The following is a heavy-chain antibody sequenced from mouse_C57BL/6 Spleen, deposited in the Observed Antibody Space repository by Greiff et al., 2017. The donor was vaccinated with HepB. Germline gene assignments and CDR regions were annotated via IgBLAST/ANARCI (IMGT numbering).Heavy chain of an antibody. CDR3: ARVSSGYGY. Sequence: EVQLQESGPGLVKPSQSLSLTCSVTGYSITSGYYWNWIRQFPGNKLEWMGYISYDGSNNYNPSLKNRISITRDTSKNQFFLKLNSVTTEDTATYYCARVSSGYGYWGQGTTLTVSS. J-gene: IGHJ2*01. CDR1: GYSITSGYY. CDR2: ISYDGSN. D-gene: IGHD3-2*02. V-gene: IGHV3-6*01.